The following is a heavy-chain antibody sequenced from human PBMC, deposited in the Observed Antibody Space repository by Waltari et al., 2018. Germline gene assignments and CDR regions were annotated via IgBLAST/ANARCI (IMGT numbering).Heavy chain of an antibody. CDR2: IYYNVNT. CDR1: GGSITAYY. D-gene: IGHD2-15*01. V-gene: IGHV4-59*01. CDR3: ARELYGGNSRPYDY. Sequence: QVQLQESGPGLVKPSETLSLTCTVSGGSITAYYWSWIRQPPGKGLEWIGHIYYNVNTDYNPSLKSRVTISVDTSKKQFSLKLSSVTAADTAVYYCARELYGGNSRPYDYWGQGTLVTVSS. J-gene: IGHJ4*02.